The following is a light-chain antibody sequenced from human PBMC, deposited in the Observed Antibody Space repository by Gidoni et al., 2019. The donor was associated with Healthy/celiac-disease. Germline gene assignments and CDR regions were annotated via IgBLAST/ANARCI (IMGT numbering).Light chain of an antibody. Sequence: QPAPTQPSPASGSPGQSVTITCTGTSSDVGRYNYVSWYQQHPGKAHKLLIYEVSKRPSGVPSRLFGCKSGNTASLPVIGLQAEDEDDYYCSAYAGSNKHDWVFGGGTKLTVL. CDR2: EVS. CDR3: SAYAGSNKHDWV. CDR1: SSDVGRYNY. J-gene: IGLJ3*02. V-gene: IGLV2-8*01.